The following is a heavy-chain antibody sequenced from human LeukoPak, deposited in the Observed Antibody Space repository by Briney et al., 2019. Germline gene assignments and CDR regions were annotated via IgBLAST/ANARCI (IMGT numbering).Heavy chain of an antibody. V-gene: IGHV1-18*01. Sequence: ASVKVSCKASGYTFTSYGISWVRQAPGQGLEWMGWISAYNGNTNYAQKLQGRVTMTTDTSTSTAYMELRSLRSDDTAVYYCARAGYDYVWGSYRIFDYWGQGTLVTVSS. D-gene: IGHD3-16*02. CDR3: ARAGYDYVWGSYRIFDY. J-gene: IGHJ4*02. CDR2: ISAYNGNT. CDR1: GYTFTSYG.